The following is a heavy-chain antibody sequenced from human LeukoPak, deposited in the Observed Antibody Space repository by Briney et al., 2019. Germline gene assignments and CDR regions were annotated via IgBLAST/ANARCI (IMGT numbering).Heavy chain of an antibody. Sequence: GESLKISCKTSGYSFNNYWIGWVRQMPGKGLEWMGIINPSGGSTSYAQKFQGRVTMTRDTSTSTVYMELSSLRSEDTAVYYCARARIAARAFFDYWGQGTLVTVSS. V-gene: IGHV1-46*02. CDR1: GYSFNNYW. D-gene: IGHD6-6*01. CDR3: ARARIAARAFFDY. CDR2: INPSGGST. J-gene: IGHJ4*02.